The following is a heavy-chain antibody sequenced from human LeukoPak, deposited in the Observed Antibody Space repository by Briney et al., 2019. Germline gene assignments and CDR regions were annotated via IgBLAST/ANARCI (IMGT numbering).Heavy chain of an antibody. CDR1: GGSISGDDYS. J-gene: IGHJ5*02. CDR3: ARGRGGYDTRGYYNSWLDP. Sequence: SETLSLTCAVSGGSISGDDYSWSWIRQPPGKGLEWIGYIYHSGTTYYNPSLKSRVTISVDRSKNQFSLKLSSVTAADTAAYYWARGRGGYDTRGYYNSWLDPWGQGTLATVSS. V-gene: IGHV4-30-2*01. CDR2: IYHSGTT. D-gene: IGHD3-22*01.